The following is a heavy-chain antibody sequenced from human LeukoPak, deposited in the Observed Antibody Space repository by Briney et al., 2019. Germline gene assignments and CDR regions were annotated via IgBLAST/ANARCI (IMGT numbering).Heavy chain of an antibody. CDR1: GFTFDDYA. CDR3: ARRVEYQLLRYMDV. D-gene: IGHD2-2*01. Sequence: GRSLRLSCAASGFTFDDYAMHWVRQAPGKGLEWVSGISWNSGSIGYADSVKGRFTISRDNAKNSLYLQMNSQRAEDTAVYYCARRVEYQLLRYMDVWGKGTPVTVSS. CDR2: ISWNSGSI. V-gene: IGHV3-9*01. J-gene: IGHJ6*03.